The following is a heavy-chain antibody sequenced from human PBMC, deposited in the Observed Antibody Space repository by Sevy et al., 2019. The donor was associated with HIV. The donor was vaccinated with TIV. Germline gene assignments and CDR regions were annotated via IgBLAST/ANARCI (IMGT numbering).Heavy chain of an antibody. CDR3: AKTVRGVIITDY. Sequence: GGSLRLSCAASGFTFSSYGMHWVRQAPGKGLEWVAVISYDGSNKYHADSVKGRFTISRDNSKNTLYLQMNSLRAEDTAVYYCAKTVRGVIITDYWGQGTLVTVSS. CDR2: ISYDGSNK. D-gene: IGHD3-10*01. CDR1: GFTFSSYG. J-gene: IGHJ4*02. V-gene: IGHV3-30*18.